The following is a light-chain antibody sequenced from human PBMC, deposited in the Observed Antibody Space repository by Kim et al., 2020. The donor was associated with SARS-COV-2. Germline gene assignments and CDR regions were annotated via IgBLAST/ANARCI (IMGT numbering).Light chain of an antibody. CDR1: QSVNSN. J-gene: IGKJ5*01. CDR2: GAS. CDR3: QQYNNWPPIT. V-gene: IGKV3D-15*01. Sequence: SPGERAPLSCRASQSVNSNLAWYQQKPGQAPRLLIFGASTRATDIPARFSGSGSGTEFTLTITSLQSEDFAVYYCQQYNNWPPITFGQGTRLEIK.